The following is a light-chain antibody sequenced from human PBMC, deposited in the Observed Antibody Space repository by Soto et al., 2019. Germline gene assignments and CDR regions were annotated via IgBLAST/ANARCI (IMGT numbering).Light chain of an antibody. V-gene: IGKV3-15*01. CDR1: QSVSSY. Sequence: EIVITQSTASLSVSPGQRATLSCSASQSVSSYLAWYQQKPGQAPRLLIYGASTRATGIPARFSGSGSGTEFTLTISSLQSEDFAVYYCQQYNNWPPITFGQGTRLEIK. J-gene: IGKJ5*01. CDR3: QQYNNWPPIT. CDR2: GAS.